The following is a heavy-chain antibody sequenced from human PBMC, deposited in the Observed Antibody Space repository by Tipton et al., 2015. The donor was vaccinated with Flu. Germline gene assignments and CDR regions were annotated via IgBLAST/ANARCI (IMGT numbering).Heavy chain of an antibody. J-gene: IGHJ4*02. CDR3: AKFTSNWSRGGVDS. Sequence: SLRLSCAASEFTFSSYAMSWVRQAPGKGLEWVSSISGGGSTTYYAHSVKGRFTISRDNSKNTLYLQMNSLRAEETAVYYCAKFTSNWSRGGVDSWGRGTLVTVSS. V-gene: IGHV3-23*01. CDR1: EFTFSSYA. D-gene: IGHD6-6*01. CDR2: ISGGGSTT.